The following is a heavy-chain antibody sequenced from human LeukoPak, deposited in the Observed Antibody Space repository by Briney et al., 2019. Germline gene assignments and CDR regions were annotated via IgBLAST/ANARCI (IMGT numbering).Heavy chain of an antibody. J-gene: IGHJ4*02. D-gene: IGHD3-10*01. V-gene: IGHV4-39*01. CDR1: GGSIGSTGYY. CDR3: ARLGDYGSGSSSY. Sequence: SETLSLTCTVSGGSIGSTGYYWGWVRQPPGKGLEWIGSFYYSESTYYNPSLKSRVTMSVDTSKSQFSLKLRSVTATDTAVYYCARLGDYGSGSSSYWGQGTLVTVSS. CDR2: FYYSEST.